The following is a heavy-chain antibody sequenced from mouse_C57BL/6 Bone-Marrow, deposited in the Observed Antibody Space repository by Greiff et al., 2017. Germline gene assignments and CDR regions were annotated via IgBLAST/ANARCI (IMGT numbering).Heavy chain of an antibody. CDR2: IDPENGDT. J-gene: IGHJ3*01. CDR1: GFNIKDDY. Sequence: EVQLQQSGAELVRPGASVKLSCTASGFNIKDDYMHWVKQRPEQGLEWIGCIDPENGDTEYASKFQGKATITADTSSNTAYLQISSLTSECTAVYYCTAWGMVTGGGQGTLVTVSA. V-gene: IGHV14-4*01. D-gene: IGHD2-2*01. CDR3: TAWGMVTG.